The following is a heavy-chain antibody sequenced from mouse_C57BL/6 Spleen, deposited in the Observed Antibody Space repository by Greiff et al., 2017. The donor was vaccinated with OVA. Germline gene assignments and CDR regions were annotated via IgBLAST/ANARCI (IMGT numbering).Heavy chain of an antibody. J-gene: IGHJ2*01. CDR2: INPHNGGT. Sequence: EVQLQQSGPELVKPGASVKISCKASGYTFTDYYMNWVKQSHGKSLEWIGDINPHNGGTSYNQKFKGKATLTVDKSSSTAYMELRSLTSEDSAVYYCARWVTTVVAVDYWGQGTTLTVSS. D-gene: IGHD1-1*01. CDR3: ARWVTTVVAVDY. V-gene: IGHV1-26*01. CDR1: GYTFTDYY.